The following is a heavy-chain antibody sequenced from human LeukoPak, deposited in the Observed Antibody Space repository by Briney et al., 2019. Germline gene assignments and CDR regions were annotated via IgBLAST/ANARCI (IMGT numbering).Heavy chain of an antibody. CDR3: ARGKKGYYDSSGYYNWFDP. Sequence: PSETLSLTCTVSGGSISSGGYYWSWISQHPGKGLEWIGYIYYSGSTYYNPSLKSRVTISVDTSKNQFSLKLSSVTAADTAVYYCARGKKGYYDSSGYYNWFDPWGQGTLVTVSS. V-gene: IGHV4-31*03. CDR2: IYYSGST. J-gene: IGHJ5*02. CDR1: GGSISSGGYY. D-gene: IGHD3-22*01.